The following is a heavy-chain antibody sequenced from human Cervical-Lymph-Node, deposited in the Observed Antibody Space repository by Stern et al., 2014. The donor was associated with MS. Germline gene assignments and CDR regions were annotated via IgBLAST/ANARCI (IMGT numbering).Heavy chain of an antibody. D-gene: IGHD6-19*01. Sequence: VQLVESGAEVMQPGASVRVSCKASGYTFAPYYIHWMRQAPGQGLEWLGWIIPNNGGTNYAQMFQGKVTMTRDTSISTAYMELRRLTSDDTAVYYCARGVLGVAGRGYFDFWGQGTLVTVSS. J-gene: IGHJ4*02. CDR1: GYTFAPYY. CDR3: ARGVLGVAGRGYFDF. V-gene: IGHV1-2*02. CDR2: IIPNNGGT.